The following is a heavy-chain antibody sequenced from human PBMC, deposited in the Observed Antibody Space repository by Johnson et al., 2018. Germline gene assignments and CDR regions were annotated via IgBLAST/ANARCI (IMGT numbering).Heavy chain of an antibody. CDR3: AKDIGSGGEQWLVNDAFDI. CDR2: ISWNSGSI. J-gene: IGHJ3*02. V-gene: IGHV3-9*01. Sequence: QLVESGGGLVQPGRSLRLSCAASGFTFDDYAMHWVRQAPGKGLEWVSGISWNSGSIGYADSVKGRFTISRDNAKNSLYLQMNSLRAEDTALYYCAKDIGSGGEQWLVNDAFDIWGQGTMVTVSS. D-gene: IGHD6-19*01. CDR1: GFTFDDYA.